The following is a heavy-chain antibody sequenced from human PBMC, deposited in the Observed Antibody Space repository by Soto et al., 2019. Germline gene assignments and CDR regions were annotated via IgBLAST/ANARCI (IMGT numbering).Heavy chain of an antibody. Sequence: EVQLVESGGGLVQSGGSLRLSCAASEFTFSSYWMHWVRQAPGKGLVWVSRINGAGTTTNYADFVKGRFTISRDNAENTLYLQVNSLTVEDTAVYYCARGVIGVYCFDICGRGTVVTVSS. CDR3: ARGVIGVYCFDI. CDR2: INGAGTTT. V-gene: IGHV3-74*01. D-gene: IGHD2-21*01. CDR1: EFTFSSYW. J-gene: IGHJ3*02.